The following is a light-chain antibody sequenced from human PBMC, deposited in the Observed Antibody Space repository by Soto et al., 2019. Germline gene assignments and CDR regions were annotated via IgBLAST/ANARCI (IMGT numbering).Light chain of an antibody. CDR1: QTISKF. CDR3: QLINSF. CDR2: AAS. J-gene: IGKJ4*01. V-gene: IGKV1-9*01. Sequence: DIPLTQSPSLLSASVGDRVTITCRASQTISKFLSWYQQKPGKAPKLLIYAASTLQDGVPSRFSGSRSGTEFTLTISSLQPEDFATHYCQLINSFFGGGTRVEI.